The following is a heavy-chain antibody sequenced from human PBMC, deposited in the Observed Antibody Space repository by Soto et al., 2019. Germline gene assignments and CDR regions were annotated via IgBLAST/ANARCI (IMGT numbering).Heavy chain of an antibody. D-gene: IGHD3-22*01. CDR2: IVVGSGNT. V-gene: IGHV1-58*01. J-gene: IGHJ4*02. CDR1: GFTFTSSA. Sequence: SVKVSCKASGFTFTSSAVQWARQARGQRLEWIGWIVVGSGNTNYAQKFQERVTITRDMSTSTAYMELSSLRSEDTAVYYCAADLFLGRGSREGREGYYAHYWGQGTLVTVSS. CDR3: AADLFLGRGSREGREGYYAHY.